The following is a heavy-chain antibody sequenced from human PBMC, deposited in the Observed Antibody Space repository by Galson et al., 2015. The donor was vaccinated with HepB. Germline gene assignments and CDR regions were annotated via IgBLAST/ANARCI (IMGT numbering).Heavy chain of an antibody. Sequence: SLRLSCAASGFTFSSYGMSWFRQAPGKGLKWVSGFPESSSRPYYEDSARGRFAVSRDDSNKTLYLQMNSLRAEATATYFCAKDRSSGTSYYYFDLWGRGTRVAVSS. CDR3: AKDRSSGTSYYYFDL. D-gene: IGHD6-19*01. CDR1: GFTFSSYG. CDR2: FPESSSRP. J-gene: IGHJ2*01. V-gene: IGHV3-23*01.